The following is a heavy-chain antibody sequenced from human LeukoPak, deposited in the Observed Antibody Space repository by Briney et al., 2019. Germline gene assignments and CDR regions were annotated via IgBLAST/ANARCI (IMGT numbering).Heavy chain of an antibody. CDR1: GGSFSGYY. D-gene: IGHD3-10*01. CDR3: ARVKETKRGSGELLPLNWFDP. Sequence: SETLSLTCAVYGGSFSGYYWSWIRQPPGKGLEWIGEINHSGSTNYNPSLKSRVTISVDTSKNQFSLKLSSVTAADTAVYYCARVKETKRGSGELLPLNWFDPWGQGTLVTVSS. CDR2: INHSGST. V-gene: IGHV4-34*01. J-gene: IGHJ5*02.